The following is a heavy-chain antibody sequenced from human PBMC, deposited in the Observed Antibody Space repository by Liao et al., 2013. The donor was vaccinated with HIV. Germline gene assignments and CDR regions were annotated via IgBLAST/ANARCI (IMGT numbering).Heavy chain of an antibody. CDR3: ARDSTGWLDAFDI. J-gene: IGHJ3*02. V-gene: IGHV4-61*02. CDR1: SGSLSSRSHH. D-gene: IGHD6-19*01. CDR2: IYTSGST. Sequence: QVQLQESGPGLVKPSQTLALTCSVSSGSLSSRSHHWTWVRQPAGKGLEWIGRIYTSGSTNYNPSLKSRVTMSVDTSKNQFSLKVNSVTAADTAVYYCARDSTGWLDAFDIWGQGTMVTVSS.